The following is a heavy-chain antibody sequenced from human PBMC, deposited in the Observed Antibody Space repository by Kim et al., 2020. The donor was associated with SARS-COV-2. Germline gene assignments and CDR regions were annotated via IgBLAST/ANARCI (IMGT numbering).Heavy chain of an antibody. D-gene: IGHD2-8*01. CDR3: ARPRDGCADDCYGYAMDV. J-gene: IGHJ6*01. V-gene: IGHV3-48*03. Sequence: GGSLRLSCAASGFTFSNYEMQWVRQAPGKGLEWISYITSSGTTTYYADSVKGRFTISRDNAKNSLSLQMNSLRVEDTAVYYCARPRDGCADDCYGYAMDV. CDR2: ITSSGTTT. CDR1: GFTFSNYE.